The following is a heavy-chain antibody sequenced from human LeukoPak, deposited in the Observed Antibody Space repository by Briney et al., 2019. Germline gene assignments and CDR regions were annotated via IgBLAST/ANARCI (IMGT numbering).Heavy chain of an antibody. Sequence: PGGSLRLSCAASGFTFSDYYMSWIRQAPGKGLEWVSYISSSGSTIYYADSVKGRFTISRDNAKNSLNLQMNSLRAEDTAVYYCARAETDSSGYYFNDAFDIWGQGTMVTVSS. D-gene: IGHD3-22*01. V-gene: IGHV3-11*04. CDR2: ISSSGSTI. CDR3: ARAETDSSGYYFNDAFDI. J-gene: IGHJ3*02. CDR1: GFTFSDYY.